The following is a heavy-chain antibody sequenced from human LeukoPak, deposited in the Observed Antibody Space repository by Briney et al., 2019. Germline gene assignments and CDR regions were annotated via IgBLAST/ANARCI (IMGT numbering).Heavy chain of an antibody. J-gene: IGHJ3*02. CDR3: AREKHTGVLTDAFDI. D-gene: IGHD3-10*01. CDR1: GFTFSSYA. CDR2: ISYDGSNK. V-gene: IGHV3-30-3*01. Sequence: GRSLRLSCAASGFTFSSYAMHWVRQAPGKGLEWVAVISYDGSNKYYADSVKGRFTISRDNSKNTLYLQINSLRAEDTAVYYCAREKHTGVLTDAFDIWGQGTMVTVSS.